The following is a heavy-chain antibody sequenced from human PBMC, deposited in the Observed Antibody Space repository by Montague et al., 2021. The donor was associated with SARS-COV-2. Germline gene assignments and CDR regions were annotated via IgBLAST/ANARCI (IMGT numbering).Heavy chain of an antibody. CDR1: VFTFSSYA. Sequence: SLRLSCAASVFTFSSYAMHWVRQAPGKGLEWVAVISYDGTNKYYXDSVKGRFTISRDNSKNTLYLQMNILRAEDTAVYYCARDEDKVDSNYYFDYWGQGTLVTVSS. CDR3: ARDEDKVDSNYYFDY. CDR2: ISYDGTNK. D-gene: IGHD2-2*01. J-gene: IGHJ4*02. V-gene: IGHV3-30*04.